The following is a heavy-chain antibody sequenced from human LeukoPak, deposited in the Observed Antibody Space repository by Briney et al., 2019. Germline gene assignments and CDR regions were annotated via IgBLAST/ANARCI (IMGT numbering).Heavy chain of an antibody. Sequence: SETLSLTCAVYGGSFSGYYWSWIRQPPGKGLEWIGEINHSGSTNYDPSLTSRFTISVDTSRNQFSLTLSSVTAADTAVYYCARGGGDSSGYYLDYWGQGSMVSDCS. CDR3: ARGGGDSSGYYLDY. J-gene: IGHJ4*02. D-gene: IGHD3-22*01. V-gene: IGHV4-34*01. CDR1: GGSFSGYY. CDR2: INHSGST.